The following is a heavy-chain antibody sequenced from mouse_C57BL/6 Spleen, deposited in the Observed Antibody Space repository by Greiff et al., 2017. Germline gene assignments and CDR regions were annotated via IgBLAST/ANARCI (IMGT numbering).Heavy chain of an antibody. CDR3: ARGYGNYGYFDV. D-gene: IGHD2-1*01. CDR2: INPNNGGT. Sequence: EVKLQQSGPELVKPGASVKISCKASGYTFTDYYMNWVKQSHGKSLEWIGVINPNNGGTSYNQKFNGKDTLTVDKSSSTAYMERRSLTSEDSAVYYCARGYGNYGYFDVWGTGTTVTVSS. V-gene: IGHV1-26*01. CDR1: GYTFTDYY. J-gene: IGHJ1*03.